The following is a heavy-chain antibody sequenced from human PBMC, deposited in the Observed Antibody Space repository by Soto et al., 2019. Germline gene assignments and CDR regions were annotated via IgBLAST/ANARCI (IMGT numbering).Heavy chain of an antibody. D-gene: IGHD5-12*01. J-gene: IGHJ4*02. CDR1: GYTFTSYY. CDR2: INPSGGST. Sequence: QVQLVQSGAEVKKPGASEKVSCKASGYTFTSYYMHWVRQAPGQGLEWMGIINPSGGSTPYAPKFQGRVPMTRDTSTSTVYMELSSLRSEATAVYYCARELYTGMVATGYWGQGTLVTVSS. V-gene: IGHV1-46*01. CDR3: ARELYTGMVATGY.